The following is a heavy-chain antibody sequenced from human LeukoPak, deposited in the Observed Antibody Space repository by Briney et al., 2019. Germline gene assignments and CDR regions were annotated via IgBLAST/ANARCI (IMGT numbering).Heavy chain of an antibody. J-gene: IGHJ3*02. Sequence: GGSLRLSCAASGLIVSSNYMTWVRQAPGRGLEWVSVIYSGGSIYYADSVKGRFTISRDNSRNTLYLQMNSLRAEDTAVYYCARALNGFDIWGPGTLVTVSS. CDR1: GLIVSSNY. CDR3: ARALNGFDI. CDR2: IYSGGSI. V-gene: IGHV3-53*01.